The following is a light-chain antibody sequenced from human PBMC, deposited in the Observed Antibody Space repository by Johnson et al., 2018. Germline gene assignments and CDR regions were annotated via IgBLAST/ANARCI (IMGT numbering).Light chain of an antibody. V-gene: IGLV1-51*02. CDR1: SSNIGNNY. CDR3: GTWDSRLSAGNV. CDR2: ENN. Sequence: QSVLTQPPSVSADPGQKVTISCSGSSSNIGNNYVSWYQQLPGTAPKLLIYENNKRPSGIPDRFSGSKSGTSATLGITGLQTGDEADYYCGTWDSRLSAGNVFGTGTKVTVL. J-gene: IGLJ1*01.